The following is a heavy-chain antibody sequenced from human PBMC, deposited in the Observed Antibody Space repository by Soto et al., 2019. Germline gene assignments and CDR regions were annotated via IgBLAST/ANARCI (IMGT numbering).Heavy chain of an antibody. J-gene: IGHJ3*02. Sequence: QVHLVESGGGVVRPGESLTLSCAASGFTFGKYGMHWVRQAPGKGLEWVTVISFDGINKDYADSVKGRFTISRDNSKNTLYLSMHSLSREDTAVYYCAKAGDLGWYGVYVDGFDIGGQGTMVTVSS. CDR3: AKAGDLGWYGVYVDGFDI. D-gene: IGHD6-19*01. CDR2: ISFDGINK. V-gene: IGHV3-30*18. CDR1: GFTFGKYG.